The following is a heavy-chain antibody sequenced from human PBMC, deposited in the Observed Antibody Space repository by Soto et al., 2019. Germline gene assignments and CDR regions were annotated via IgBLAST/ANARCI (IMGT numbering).Heavy chain of an antibody. CDR1: EYTFSDAW. D-gene: IGHD3-3*01. Sequence: GALRLSWGVFEYTFSDAWMSWVRQAPWKGLEWVARINRKIDGETPDYAAPVEGRFTIARDDSKNTLYLQMSSLKIEDTAVYFCTADHWSWGQGTLVTVSS. V-gene: IGHV3-15*01. CDR3: TADHWS. CDR2: INRKIDGETP. J-gene: IGHJ4*02.